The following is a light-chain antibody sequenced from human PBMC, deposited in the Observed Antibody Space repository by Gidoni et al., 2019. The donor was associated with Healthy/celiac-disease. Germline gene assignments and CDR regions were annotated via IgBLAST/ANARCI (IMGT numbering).Light chain of an antibody. V-gene: IGKV3-11*01. CDR1: QSVSSY. Sequence: EIVLTQSPATLSWSPGERATLSCRASQSVSSYLAWYQQKPGQAPRLLSYDASNRATGIPARFSGSGSGTDFTLTISSLEPEDFAVYYCQQRSNWPPWTFGQGTKVEIK. J-gene: IGKJ1*01. CDR2: DAS. CDR3: QQRSNWPPWT.